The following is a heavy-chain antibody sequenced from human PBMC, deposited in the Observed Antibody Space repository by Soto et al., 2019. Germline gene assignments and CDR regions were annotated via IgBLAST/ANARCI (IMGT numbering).Heavy chain of an antibody. Sequence: QVQLVESGGGVVQPGRSLRLSCAASGFTLSSYGMHWVRQAPGKGLEWVAVISYDGSNKYYADSVKGRFTISRDNSKNTLYLQMNSLRAEDTAVYYCAKSSGGFDPWGQGTLVTVSS. CDR2: ISYDGSNK. D-gene: IGHD3-16*01. V-gene: IGHV3-30*18. CDR3: AKSSGGFDP. J-gene: IGHJ5*02. CDR1: GFTLSSYG.